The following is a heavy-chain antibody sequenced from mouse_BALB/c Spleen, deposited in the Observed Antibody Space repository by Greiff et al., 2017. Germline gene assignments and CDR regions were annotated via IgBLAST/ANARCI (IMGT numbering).Heavy chain of an antibody. Sequence: EVKLVESGGGLVQPGGSRKLSCAASGFTFSSFGMHWVRQAPEKGLEWVAYISSGSSTIYYADTVKGRFTISRDNPKNTLFLQMTSLRSEDTAMYYCARFDYGSSHYYAMDYWGQGTSVTVSS. CDR1: GFTFSSFG. V-gene: IGHV5-17*02. D-gene: IGHD1-1*01. J-gene: IGHJ4*01. CDR2: ISSGSSTI. CDR3: ARFDYGSSHYYAMDY.